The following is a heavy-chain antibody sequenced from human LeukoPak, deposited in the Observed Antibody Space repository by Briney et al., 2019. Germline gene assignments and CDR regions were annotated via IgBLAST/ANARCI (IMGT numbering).Heavy chain of an antibody. CDR3: ASRIWFGELSTFDY. Sequence: SETLSLTCTVSGGSLSSSSYYWGWFRQPPGTGLEWLGSIYYSGSTYYNPSLKSRVTISVDTSKNQFSLKLSSVTAADTAVYYCASRIWFGELSTFDYWGQGTLVTVSS. J-gene: IGHJ4*02. CDR1: GGSLSSSSYY. D-gene: IGHD3-10*01. CDR2: IYYSGST. V-gene: IGHV4-39*01.